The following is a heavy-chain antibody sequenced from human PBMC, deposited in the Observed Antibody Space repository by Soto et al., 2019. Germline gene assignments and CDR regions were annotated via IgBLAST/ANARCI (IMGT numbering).Heavy chain of an antibody. CDR2: VYFSGST. CDR3: ATGNAWEVLLAY. J-gene: IGHJ4*02. D-gene: IGHD1-26*01. CDR1: GASINSGGYY. Sequence: LSLTCTVSGASINSGGYYWSCVRQLPGKGLEWIGYVYFSGSTYYNPSLESRVTISLDTSQNQFSLKLSSVTAADTAVYHCATGNAWEVLLAYWGQGTLVTVYS. V-gene: IGHV4-31*03.